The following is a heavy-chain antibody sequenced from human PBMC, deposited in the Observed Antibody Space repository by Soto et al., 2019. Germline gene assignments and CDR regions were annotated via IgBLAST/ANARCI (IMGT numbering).Heavy chain of an antibody. V-gene: IGHV4-30-4*01. D-gene: IGHD3-10*01. CDR3: ARSRITMLRGATHDFDY. J-gene: IGHJ4*02. CDR1: GGSISSGDYY. CDR2: IYYSGST. Sequence: SEPMSLTCTVSGGSISSGDYYWSWIRQPPGKGLEWIGYIYYSGSTYYNPSLKSRVTISVDTSKNQFSLKLSSVTAADTAVYCCARSRITMLRGATHDFDYWGQGTLVTVSS.